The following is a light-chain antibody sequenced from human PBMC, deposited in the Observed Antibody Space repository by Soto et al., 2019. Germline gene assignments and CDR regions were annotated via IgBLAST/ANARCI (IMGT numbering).Light chain of an antibody. CDR1: QSVSSY. CDR2: DAS. V-gene: IGKV3-11*01. J-gene: IGKJ5*01. CDR3: QQRSNWPPVIT. Sequence: EIVLTQSPATLSLSPGERATLSCRASQSVSSYLAWYQQKPGQAPRLLIYDASKRATGIPARFSGRGSGTEFTLTISSLEPEDFAVYYCQQRSNWPPVITFGQGTRLEIK.